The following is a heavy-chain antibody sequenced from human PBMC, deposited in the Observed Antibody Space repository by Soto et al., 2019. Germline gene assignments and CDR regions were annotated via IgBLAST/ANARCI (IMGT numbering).Heavy chain of an antibody. CDR1: GGSISSYY. V-gene: IGHV4-59*08. D-gene: IGHD2-15*01. J-gene: IGHJ3*02. Sequence: QVQLQELGPGLVKPAETLSLTCTVSGGSISSYYWSWIRQPPGQGLAWIGYIYYSGSTNYNPSLKSRVTISVDTSKTQFSLKLSSVTAADTAVYYCAAGYCSGGSCPGPNAFDIWGQGTMVTVSS. CDR3: AAGYCSGGSCPGPNAFDI. CDR2: IYYSGST.